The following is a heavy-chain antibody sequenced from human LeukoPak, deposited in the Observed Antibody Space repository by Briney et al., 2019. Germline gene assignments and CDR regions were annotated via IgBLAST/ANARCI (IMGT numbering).Heavy chain of an antibody. CDR2: ISGSGGST. CDR1: GFTFSSYA. J-gene: IGHJ4*02. V-gene: IGHV3-23*01. CDR3: ATEVTYYYDSSGSPSFDY. Sequence: GGSLRLSCAASGFTFSSYAMSWVRQAPGKGLEWVSAISGSGGSTYYADSVKGGFTISRDNSKNTLYLQMNSLRAEDTAVYYCATEVTYYYDSSGSPSFDYWGQGTLVTVSS. D-gene: IGHD3-22*01.